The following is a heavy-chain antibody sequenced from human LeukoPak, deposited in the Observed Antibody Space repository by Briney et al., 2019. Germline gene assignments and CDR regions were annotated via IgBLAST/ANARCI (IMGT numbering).Heavy chain of an antibody. D-gene: IGHD3-10*02. CDR3: AELGITMIGGV. Sequence: GGSLRLSCAASGFTFNNFAMSWVRQAPGKGLEWVSAISGSDGSTYYADSVKGRFTISRDNAKNSLYLQMNSLRAEDTAVYYCAELGITMIGGVWGKGTTVTISS. CDR1: GFTFNNFA. CDR2: ISGSDGST. V-gene: IGHV3-23*01. J-gene: IGHJ6*04.